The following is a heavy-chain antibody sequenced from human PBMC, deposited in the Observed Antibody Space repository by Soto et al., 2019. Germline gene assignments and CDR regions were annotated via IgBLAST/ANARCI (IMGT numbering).Heavy chain of an antibody. CDR3: ARGRVQIRRWYWEFDY. D-gene: IGHD2-8*02. J-gene: IGHJ4*02. CDR2: INPSGGST. V-gene: IGHV1-46*01. Sequence: GASVKVSCKASGYTFTSYYMHWVRQAPGQGLEWMGIINPSGGSTSYAQKFQGRVTMTRDTSTSTVYMELSSLRSEDTAVYYCARGRVQIRRWYWEFDYWGQRTLVTVSS. CDR1: GYTFTSYY.